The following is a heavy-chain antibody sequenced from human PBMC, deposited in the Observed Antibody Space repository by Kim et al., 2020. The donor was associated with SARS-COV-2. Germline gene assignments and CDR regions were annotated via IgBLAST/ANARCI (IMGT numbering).Heavy chain of an antibody. CDR2: IYYSGST. CDR1: GGSISSYY. V-gene: IGHV4-59*13. D-gene: IGHD3-10*01. J-gene: IGHJ5*02. CDR3: ARGGYYGSGSNWFDP. Sequence: SETLSLTCTVSGGSISSYYWSWIRQPPGKGLEWIGYIYYSGSTNYNPSLKSRVTISVDTSKNQFSLKLSSVTAADTAVYYCARGGYYGSGSNWFDPWGQGTLVSVS.